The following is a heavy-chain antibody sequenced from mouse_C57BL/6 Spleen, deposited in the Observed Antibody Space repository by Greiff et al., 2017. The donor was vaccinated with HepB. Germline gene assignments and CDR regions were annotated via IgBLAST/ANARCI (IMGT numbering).Heavy chain of an antibody. V-gene: IGHV1-74*01. D-gene: IGHD1-1*01. CDR2: IHPSDSDT. CDR3: AIVPIYYYGSSYAMDY. Sequence: VQLQQPGAELVKPGASVKVSCKASGYTFTSYWMHWVKQRPGQGLEWIGRIHPSDSDTNYNQKFKGKATLTVDKSSSTAYMQLSSLTSEDSAVYYCAIVPIYYYGSSYAMDYWGQGTSVTVSS. J-gene: IGHJ4*01. CDR1: GYTFTSYW.